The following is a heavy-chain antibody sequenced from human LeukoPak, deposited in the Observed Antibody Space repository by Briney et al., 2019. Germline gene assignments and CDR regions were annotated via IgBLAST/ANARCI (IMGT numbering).Heavy chain of an antibody. CDR2: IRKKSDSYTT. J-gene: IGHJ1*01. V-gene: IGHV3-72*01. Sequence: GGSLRLSCVASGFTVSDHYLDWVRQAPGKGLEWVGLIRKKSDSYTTEYAASAKGRFTISRDDSTNSVYLHMSSLKSENTAVYYCADIGGGGSNTRWGEGTVVTVSS. CDR1: GFTVSDHY. CDR3: ADIGGGGSNTR. D-gene: IGHD2-15*01.